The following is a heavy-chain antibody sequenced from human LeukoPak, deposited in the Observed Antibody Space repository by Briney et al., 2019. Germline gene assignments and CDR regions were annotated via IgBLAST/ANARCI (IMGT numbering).Heavy chain of an antibody. CDR3: AREILGDSSGYFYYYYYYGMDV. CDR1: GYTFTSYY. CDR2: INPSGGST. Sequence: GASVKVSCKASGYTFTSYYMHWVRQAPGQGLEWMGIINPSGGSTSYAQKFQGRVTMTRDTSTNTVYMELSSLRSEDTAVYYCAREILGDSSGYFYYYYYYGMDVWGQGTTVTVSS. J-gene: IGHJ6*02. D-gene: IGHD3-22*01. V-gene: IGHV1-46*01.